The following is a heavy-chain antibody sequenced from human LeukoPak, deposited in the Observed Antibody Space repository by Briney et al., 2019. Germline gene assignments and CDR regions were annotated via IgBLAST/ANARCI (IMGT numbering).Heavy chain of an antibody. Sequence: TGGSLRLSCAASGFRFNTYWMNWVRQAPGKRLEWVANINLRGSEKRYGDSVKGRFTISRDNANNFLDLQMNTLRPEDTAVYYCAREGGSGWYSGWFDPWGQGTLVTVSS. J-gene: IGHJ5*02. V-gene: IGHV3-7*01. CDR3: AREGGSGWYSGWFDP. CDR1: GFRFNTYW. D-gene: IGHD6-19*01. CDR2: INLRGSEK.